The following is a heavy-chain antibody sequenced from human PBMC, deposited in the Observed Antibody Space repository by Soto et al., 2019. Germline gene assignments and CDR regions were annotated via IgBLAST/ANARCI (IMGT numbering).Heavy chain of an antibody. CDR1: GFTLSNYW. CDR3: VRIRRGDGYTFGY. CDR2: INTDGSTT. V-gene: IGHV3-74*01. D-gene: IGHD5-12*01. J-gene: IGHJ4*02. Sequence: EVQLMESGGVSVQPGGSLRLSCTASGFTLSNYWMHWVRQAPGRGLVWVSRINTDGSTTTYADPVKGRFTISRDNAKNTLYLQMNSLRDEDTAVYYCVRIRRGDGYTFGYWGQGTLVTVSS.